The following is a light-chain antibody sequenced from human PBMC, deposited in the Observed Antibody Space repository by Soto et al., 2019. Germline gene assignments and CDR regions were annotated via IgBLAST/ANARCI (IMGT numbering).Light chain of an antibody. V-gene: IGKV3-20*01. CDR2: GAS. CDR3: QQYGSSPPKYT. CDR1: QSVSSSY. Sequence: EIVLTQSPGTLPLSPGERATLSCRASQSVSSSYLAWYQQKPGQAPRHLIYGASSRATGIPDRFSGSGSGTEFTLTISRLEPEDFAVYYCQQYGSSPPKYTFGQGTKLEIK. J-gene: IGKJ2*01.